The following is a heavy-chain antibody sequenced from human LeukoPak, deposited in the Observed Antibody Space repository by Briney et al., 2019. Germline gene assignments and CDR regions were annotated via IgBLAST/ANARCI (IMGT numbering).Heavy chain of an antibody. D-gene: IGHD3-10*01. CDR2: INHSGST. CDR3: ARQAYYGSGSYYDTFDY. CDR1: GVSFSDNY. Sequence: SETLSLTCAVHGVSFSDNYWNWIRQPPGKGPEWIGEINHSGSTNYNPSLKSRVTISVDTSKNQFSLKLSSVTAADTAVYYCARQAYYGSGSYYDTFDYWGQGTLVTVSS. V-gene: IGHV4-34*01. J-gene: IGHJ4*02.